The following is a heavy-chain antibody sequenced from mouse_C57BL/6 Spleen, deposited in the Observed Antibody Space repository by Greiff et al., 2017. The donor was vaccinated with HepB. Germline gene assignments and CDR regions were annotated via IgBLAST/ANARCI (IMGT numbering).Heavy chain of an antibody. J-gene: IGHJ2*01. CDR3: ASEKGNYYGTVDY. Sequence: QVQLQQPGTELVKPGASVKLSCKASGYTFTSYWMHWVKQRPGQGLEWIGRIDPNSGGTKYNEKFKSKATLTVDKPSSTAYMQLSSLTSEDSAVYYCASEKGNYYGTVDYWGQGTTLTVSS. CDR2: IDPNSGGT. CDR1: GYTFTSYW. D-gene: IGHD1-1*01. V-gene: IGHV1-72*01.